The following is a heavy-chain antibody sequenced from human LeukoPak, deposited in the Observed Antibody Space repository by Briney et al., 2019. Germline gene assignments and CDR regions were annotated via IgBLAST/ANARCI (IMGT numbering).Heavy chain of an antibody. D-gene: IGHD4-23*01. CDR1: GGSFSGYY. J-gene: IGHJ4*02. CDR3: ARLRDYGGNVDY. Sequence: PSETLSLTCAVYGGSFSGYYWSWIRQPPGKGLEWIGEINHSGNTNSNPSLKSRVTMSVDTSKNQFSLKLCSVTAADTAVYYCARLRDYGGNVDYWGQGTLVTVSS. CDR2: INHSGNT. V-gene: IGHV4-34*01.